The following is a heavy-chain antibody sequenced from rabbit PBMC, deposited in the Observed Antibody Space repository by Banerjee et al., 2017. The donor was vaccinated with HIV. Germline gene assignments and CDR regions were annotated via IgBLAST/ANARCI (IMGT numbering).Heavy chain of an antibody. CDR1: GFSFSSSYY. Sequence: QSLEESGGDLVKPGASLTLTCTASGFSFSSSYYMCWVRQAPGKRPEWIACIYAGSSSTYYASWAKDRFTISKTSSTTVTLQMTSLTAADTATYFCARSATMDIAFKLWGPGTLVTVS. CDR3: ARSATMDIAFKL. J-gene: IGHJ4*01. V-gene: IGHV1S40*01. CDR2: IYAGSSST. D-gene: IGHD5-1*01.